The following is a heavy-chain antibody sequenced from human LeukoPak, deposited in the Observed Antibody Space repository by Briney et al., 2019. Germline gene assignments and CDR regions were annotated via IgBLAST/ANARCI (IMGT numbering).Heavy chain of an antibody. CDR1: GFTFSSYW. Sequence: PGGSLRLSCAASGFTFSSYWMSWVRQAPGKGLEWVANIKEDGSKKNYVDSVKGRLTISRDNARNSLYLQMNSLRAEDTAVYYCARLPISGGNFDYWGQGTLVTVSS. V-gene: IGHV3-7*01. J-gene: IGHJ4*02. CDR3: ARLPISGGNFDY. CDR2: IKEDGSKK. D-gene: IGHD4-23*01.